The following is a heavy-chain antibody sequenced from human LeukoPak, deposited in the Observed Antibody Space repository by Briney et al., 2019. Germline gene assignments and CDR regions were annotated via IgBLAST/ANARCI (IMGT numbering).Heavy chain of an antibody. CDR1: GFTFSSYA. CDR2: ISYDGSNK. J-gene: IGHJ6*02. D-gene: IGHD5-18*01. V-gene: IGHV3-30-3*01. CDR3: AREAVDTAMVRKDYGMDV. Sequence: SGGSLRLSCAASGFTFSSYAMHWVRQAPGKGLEWVAVISYDGSNKYYADSVKGRFTISRDNSKNTLYLQMNSLRAEDTAVYYCAREAVDTAMVRKDYGMDVWGQGTTVTVSS.